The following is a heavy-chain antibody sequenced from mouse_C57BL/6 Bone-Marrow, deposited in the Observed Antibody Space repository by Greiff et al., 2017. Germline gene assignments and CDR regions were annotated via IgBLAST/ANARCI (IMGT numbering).Heavy chain of an antibody. Sequence: QVQLQQSGAELVRPGASVTLSCKASGYTFTDYEMHWVKQTPVHGLEWIGAIDPETGGTAYNQKFKGKAILTADKSSSTAYMELRSLTSEDSAVYYCLDYYGSSSGYFDYWGQGTTLTVSS. J-gene: IGHJ2*01. V-gene: IGHV1-15*01. CDR3: LDYYGSSSGYFDY. CDR2: IDPETGGT. CDR1: GYTFTDYE. D-gene: IGHD1-1*01.